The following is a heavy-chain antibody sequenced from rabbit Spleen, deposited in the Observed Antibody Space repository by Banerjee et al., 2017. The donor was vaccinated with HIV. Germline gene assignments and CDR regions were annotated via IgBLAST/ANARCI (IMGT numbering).Heavy chain of an antibody. D-gene: IGHD1-1*01. J-gene: IGHJ4*02. V-gene: IGHV1S7*01. Sequence: HLKESGGGLVQPGGSLKLSCTASGFTLSSYYMNWVRQAPGKGLEWIGYIDPIFGITYYANWVNGRFSISRENAQNTVFLQMTSLTAADTATYFCARDLPEIIGWNFGFWGPGTLVTVS. CDR2: IDPIFGIT. CDR1: GFTLSSYY. CDR3: ARDLPEIIGWNFGF.